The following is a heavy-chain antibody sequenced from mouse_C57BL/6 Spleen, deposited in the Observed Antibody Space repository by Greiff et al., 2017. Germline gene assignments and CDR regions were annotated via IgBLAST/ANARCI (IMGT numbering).Heavy chain of an antibody. V-gene: IGHV1-52*01. CDR3: ERRNYGNSGWYFDV. D-gene: IGHD2-1*01. Sequence: QVQLQQPGAELVRPGSSVKLSCKASGYTFTSYWMHWVKQRPIQGLEWIGNIDPSDSETHYNQKFKDKATLTVDKSSSTAYMQLSSLTSEDSAVYYCERRNYGNSGWYFDVWGTGTTVTVSS. CDR1: GYTFTSYW. CDR2: IDPSDSET. J-gene: IGHJ1*03.